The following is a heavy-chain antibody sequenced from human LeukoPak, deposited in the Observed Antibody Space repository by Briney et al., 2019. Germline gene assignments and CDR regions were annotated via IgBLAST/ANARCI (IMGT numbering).Heavy chain of an antibody. CDR1: GFTFSSYA. D-gene: IGHD3-3*01. CDR2: ISGSGGST. J-gene: IGHJ6*03. V-gene: IGHV3-23*01. CDR3: ARGGPYYDFWSGWDYMDV. Sequence: GGSLRLSCAASGFTFSSYAMSWVRQAPGKGLEWVSAISGSGGSTYYADSVKGRFTISRDNSKNTLYLQMNSLRAEDTAVYYCARGGPYYDFWSGWDYMDVWGKGTTVTVSS.